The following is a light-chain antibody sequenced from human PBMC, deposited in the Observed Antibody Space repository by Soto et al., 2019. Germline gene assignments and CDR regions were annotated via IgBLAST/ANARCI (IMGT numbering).Light chain of an antibody. CDR3: CSYAGSYVV. Sequence: QSALTQPRSVSGSPGQSVTISCTGTSSDVGVYNYVSWYQQHSGKAPKLMIYDVSKRPSGVPDRFSGSESGNTASLTISGLQAEDEADYYCCSYAGSYVVFGGGTKVTVL. CDR2: DVS. CDR1: SSDVGVYNY. J-gene: IGLJ2*01. V-gene: IGLV2-11*01.